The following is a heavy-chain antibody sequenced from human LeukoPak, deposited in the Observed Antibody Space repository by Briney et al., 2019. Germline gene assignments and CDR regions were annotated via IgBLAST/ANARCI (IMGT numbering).Heavy chain of an antibody. Sequence: AGGSLRLSCAASGLTFSYYSMNWVRQAPGKGLEWISYISSSSNTVYYADSVKGRFTISRDNAKNSLYLQMNSLRAEDTAVYYCASLAAAAQGSFDSWGQGTLVTVSS. V-gene: IGHV3-48*04. J-gene: IGHJ4*02. D-gene: IGHD6-13*01. CDR2: ISSSSNTV. CDR1: GLTFSYYS. CDR3: ASLAAAAQGSFDS.